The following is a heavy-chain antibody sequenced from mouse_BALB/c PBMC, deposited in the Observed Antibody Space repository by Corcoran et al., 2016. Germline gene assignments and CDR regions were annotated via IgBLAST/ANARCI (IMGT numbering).Heavy chain of an antibody. CDR2: INPNNGGT. J-gene: IGHJ4*01. CDR3: ARVGLRLRAMDY. D-gene: IGHD1-2*01. V-gene: IGHV1-18*01. Sequence: EVLLQQSGPELVKPGASVKIPCKASGYTFTDYNMDWVKQSHGKSLEWIGDINPNNGGTIYNQKFKGKATFTVDKSSSTAYMELRSLPSEDTAVYYCARVGLRLRAMDYWGQGTSVTVSS. CDR1: GYTFTDYN.